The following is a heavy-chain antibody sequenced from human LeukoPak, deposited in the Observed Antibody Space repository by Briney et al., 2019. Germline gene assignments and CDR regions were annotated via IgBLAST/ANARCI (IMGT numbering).Heavy chain of an antibody. V-gene: IGHV1-69*13. J-gene: IGHJ6*02. CDR3: ARDILGRSNGGSNYFGMEV. D-gene: IGHD2-15*01. Sequence: SVKVSCTASGGTFSSYAISWVRQAPGQGLEWMGGIIPIFGTANYSQKFQGRVTITADESTSTAYMELSSLRSEDTAVYYCARDILGRSNGGSNYFGMEVWGQGTTVTVSS. CDR1: GGTFSSYA. CDR2: IIPIFGTA.